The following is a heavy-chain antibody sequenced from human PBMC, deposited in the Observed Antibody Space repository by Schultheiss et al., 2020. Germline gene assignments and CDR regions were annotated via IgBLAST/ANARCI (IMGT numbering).Heavy chain of an antibody. CDR1: GFTFSSYG. D-gene: IGHD2-2*01. CDR2: ISYDGSNK. Sequence: GGSLRLSCAASGFTFSSYGMHWVRQAPGKGLEWVAVISYDGSNKYYADSVKGRFTISRDNSKNTLYLQMNSLRAEDTAVYYCAKDEQIVVVPGAMIWKQCYYGSGPEYWGQGNLGTVDS. J-gene: IGHJ4*02. CDR3: AKDEQIVVVPGAMIWKQCYYGSGPEY. V-gene: IGHV3-30*18.